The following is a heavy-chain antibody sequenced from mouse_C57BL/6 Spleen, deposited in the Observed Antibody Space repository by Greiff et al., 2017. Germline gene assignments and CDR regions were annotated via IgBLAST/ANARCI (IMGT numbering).Heavy chain of an antibody. CDR3: ARDRDGYDGYFDV. CDR1: GFTFSSYA. CDR2: ISDGGSYT. Sequence: EVQRVESGGGLVKPGGSLKLSCAASGFTFSSYAMSWVRQTPEKRLEWVATISDGGSYTYYPDNVKGRFTISRDNDKNNLYLQMSHLKSEDTAMYYCARDRDGYDGYFDVWGTGTTVTVSS. J-gene: IGHJ1*03. V-gene: IGHV5-4*01. D-gene: IGHD2-2*01.